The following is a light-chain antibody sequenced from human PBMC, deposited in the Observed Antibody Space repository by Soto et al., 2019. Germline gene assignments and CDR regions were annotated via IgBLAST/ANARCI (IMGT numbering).Light chain of an antibody. CDR1: QSLLHSNGYNY. Sequence: DIVMTQSPLSLPVTPGEPASISCRSSQSLLHSNGYNYLDWYLQKPGQSPQLLIYLGSNRASRVPDRLSGSGSGTDFTLKISRVEAEDVRVYYCMQALPPFTFGPGTKVDIK. V-gene: IGKV2-28*01. CDR3: MQALPPFT. J-gene: IGKJ3*01. CDR2: LGS.